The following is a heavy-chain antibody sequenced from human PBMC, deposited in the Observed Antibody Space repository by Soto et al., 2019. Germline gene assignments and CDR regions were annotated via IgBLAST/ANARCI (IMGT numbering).Heavy chain of an antibody. Sequence: SETLSLTCSVSGDSISTVDYFWAWISQPPGQALEYIGYIYKSATTYYNPSFESRVAISLDTSKSQFSLNVTSVTAADTAVYFCARGRYCLTGRCFPNWFDSWGQGTLVTVSS. CDR2: IYKSATT. V-gene: IGHV4-30-4*01. CDR3: ARGRYCLTGRCFPNWFDS. J-gene: IGHJ5*01. CDR1: GDSISTVDYF. D-gene: IGHD2-15*01.